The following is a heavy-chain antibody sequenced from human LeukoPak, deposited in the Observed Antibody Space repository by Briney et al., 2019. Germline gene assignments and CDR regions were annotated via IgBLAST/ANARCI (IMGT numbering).Heavy chain of an antibody. D-gene: IGHD2-15*01. CDR1: GGSISGYY. Sequence: PSETLSLTCTVSGGSISGYYWSWIRQPPGKGREYIGHIYYSGSTNYNPSLESRVTILVDTSKNQFSLRLSSVTAADTALYYCARRGYCSGGSCYSFDYWGQGTLVTVSS. V-gene: IGHV4-59*08. CDR2: IYYSGST. CDR3: ARRGYCSGGSCYSFDY. J-gene: IGHJ4*02.